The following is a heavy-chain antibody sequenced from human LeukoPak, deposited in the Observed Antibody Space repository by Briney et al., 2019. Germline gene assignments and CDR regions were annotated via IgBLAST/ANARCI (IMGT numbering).Heavy chain of an antibody. Sequence: PGGSLRLSCAASGVAFSHAWMSWVRQAPGKGLEWVAQIKTTSDGGPTDYAAPVKGRFTISRDDSENMLYLQMNSLKTEDTAVYYCTTNDAFDIWGQGTMVIVSS. CDR3: TTNDAFDI. CDR2: IKTTSDGGPT. CDR1: GVAFSHAW. V-gene: IGHV3-15*01. J-gene: IGHJ3*02.